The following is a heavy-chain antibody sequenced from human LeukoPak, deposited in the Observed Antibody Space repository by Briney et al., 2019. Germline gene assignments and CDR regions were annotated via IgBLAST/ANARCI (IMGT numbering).Heavy chain of an antibody. J-gene: IGHJ5*02. D-gene: IGHD2/OR15-2a*01. CDR2: IIPIFGTA. Sequence: SVKVSCKASGGTFSSYAISWVRQAPGQGLEWMGGIIPIFGTANYAQKFQGRVTITADKSTSTAYMELSSLRSEDTAVYYCARGTTERNWFDPWGQGTLVTVSS. CDR1: GGTFSSYA. V-gene: IGHV1-69*06. CDR3: ARGTTERNWFDP.